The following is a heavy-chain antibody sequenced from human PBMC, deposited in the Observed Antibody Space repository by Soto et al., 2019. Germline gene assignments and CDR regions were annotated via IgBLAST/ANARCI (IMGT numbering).Heavy chain of an antibody. Sequence: QVQLVESGGGVVQPGRSLRLSCAASGFTFSSYGMHWVRQAPGKGLERVAVIWYEGSNKYYADSVKGRFTISRDNSKNPLYLQRNSLRAEDTAVYYCARVGGDNDWFDPWGQGTLVTVSS. V-gene: IGHV3-33*01. CDR3: ARVGGDNDWFDP. J-gene: IGHJ5*02. CDR1: GFTFSSYG. CDR2: IWYEGSNK. D-gene: IGHD2-21*01.